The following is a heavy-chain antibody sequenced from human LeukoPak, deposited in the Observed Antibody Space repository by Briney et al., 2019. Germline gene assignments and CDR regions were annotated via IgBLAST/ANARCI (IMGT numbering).Heavy chain of an antibody. CDR2: IYYSGST. Sequence: SETLSLTCTVSGYSISSGYYWGWIRQPPGKGLEWIGSIYYSGSTYYNPSLKSRVTISVDTSKNQFSLKLSSVTAADTAVYYCARVPTEKGYCSGGSCYSGDYWGQGTLVTVSS. CDR1: GYSISSGYY. J-gene: IGHJ4*02. D-gene: IGHD2-15*01. CDR3: ARVPTEKGYCSGGSCYSGDY. V-gene: IGHV4-38-2*02.